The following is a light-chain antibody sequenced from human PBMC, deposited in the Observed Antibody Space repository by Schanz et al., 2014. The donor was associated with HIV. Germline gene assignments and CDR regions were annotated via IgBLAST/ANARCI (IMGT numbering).Light chain of an antibody. Sequence: EIVMTQSPGTLSVSPGERATLSCRASQTVSNNLAWYQQKPGQAPRLLIYGASTRVTGIPARFSGSGSGTEFALAISRLEPEDFAVYYCQQYGSSLPTFGQGTKVEIK. CDR1: QTVSNN. CDR2: GAS. J-gene: IGKJ1*01. CDR3: QQYGSSLPT. V-gene: IGKV3-15*01.